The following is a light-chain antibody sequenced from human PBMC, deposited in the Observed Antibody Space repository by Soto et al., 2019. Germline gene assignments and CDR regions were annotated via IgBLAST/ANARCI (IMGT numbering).Light chain of an antibody. J-gene: IGLJ3*02. CDR3: ASYTTGSTLVV. V-gene: IGLV2-14*01. Sequence: QSALTKPASVSGSPGQSITISCTGTSSDVGGYNYVSWYQQHPGQAPKLMIYEVSNRPSGVSNRFSGSKSGNTASLTISGLQAEDEADYYCASYTTGSTLVVFGGGTKLTVL. CDR2: EVS. CDR1: SSDVGGYNY.